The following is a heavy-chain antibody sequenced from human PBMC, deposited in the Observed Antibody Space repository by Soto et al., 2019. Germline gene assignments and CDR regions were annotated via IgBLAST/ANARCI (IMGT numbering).Heavy chain of an antibody. D-gene: IGHD3-10*02. CDR2: IHYTRST. CDR1: GASISSNY. J-gene: IGHJ5*02. CDR3: ARGGCSSCWFVP. V-gene: IGHV4-59*12. Sequence: QVQLQESGPGLVKPSETLSLTCTVSGASISSNYWSWIRQPPGEGLEWIGYIHYTRSTKYHASLQGRVTLSMDTSKNQFSVKLTAVTAADTAVYYCARGGCSSCWFVPWGRGTLVTVSS.